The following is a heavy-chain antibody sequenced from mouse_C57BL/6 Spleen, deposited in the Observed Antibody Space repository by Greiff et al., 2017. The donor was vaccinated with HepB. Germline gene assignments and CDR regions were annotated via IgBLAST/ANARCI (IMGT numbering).Heavy chain of an antibody. V-gene: IGHV3-6*01. CDR1: GYSITSGYY. CDR2: ISYDGSN. CDR3: AREGGAYYDYDGRPPYYAMDY. Sequence: EVQLQESGPGLVKPSQSLSLTCSVTGYSITSGYYWNWIRQFPGNKLEWMGYISYDGSNNYNPSLKNRISITRDTSKNQFFLKLNSVTTEDTATYYCAREGGAYYDYDGRPPYYAMDYWGQGTSVTVSS. J-gene: IGHJ4*01. D-gene: IGHD2-4*01.